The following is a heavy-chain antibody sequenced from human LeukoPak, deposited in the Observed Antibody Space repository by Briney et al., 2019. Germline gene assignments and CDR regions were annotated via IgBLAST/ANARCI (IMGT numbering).Heavy chain of an antibody. J-gene: IGHJ4*02. D-gene: IGHD6-13*01. CDR2: IYYSGST. V-gene: IGHV4-39*01. Sequence: SETLSLTCTVSGGSISSYYWSWIRQPPGRGLEWIGSIYYSGSTYYNPSLKSRVTISVDTSKNQFSLKLRSVTAADTAVYYCARQSFSSSWSWGQGTLVTVSS. CDR1: GGSISSYY. CDR3: ARQSFSSSWS.